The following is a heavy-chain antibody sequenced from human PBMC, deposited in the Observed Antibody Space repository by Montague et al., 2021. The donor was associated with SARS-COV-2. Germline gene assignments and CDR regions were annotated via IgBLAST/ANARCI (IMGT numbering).Heavy chain of an antibody. D-gene: IGHD6-13*01. Sequence: SETLSLTCTVSGGSISRYYWTWIRQPPGKGLEWIGYIYNSGSTNYNPSLTSRVTISVDTSKNQFSLKLSSVAAADTAVYYCARVVRGSSWYEVAFDIWGQGTMVTVSS. J-gene: IGHJ3*02. CDR3: ARVVRGSSWYEVAFDI. V-gene: IGHV4-59*01. CDR1: GGSISRYY. CDR2: IYNSGST.